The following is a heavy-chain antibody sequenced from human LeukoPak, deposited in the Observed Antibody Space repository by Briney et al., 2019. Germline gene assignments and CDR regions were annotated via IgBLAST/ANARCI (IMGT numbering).Heavy chain of an antibody. CDR3: ARVYSGYDYDHFDY. CDR2: IYYSGST. Sequence: SETLSLTCTASGGSISSYYWSWIRQPPGKGLEWIGYIYYSGSTNYNPSLKSRVTISVDTSKNQFSLKLSSVAAADTAVYYCARVYSGYDYDHFDYWGQGTLVTVSS. D-gene: IGHD5-12*01. J-gene: IGHJ4*02. V-gene: IGHV4-59*01. CDR1: GGSISSYY.